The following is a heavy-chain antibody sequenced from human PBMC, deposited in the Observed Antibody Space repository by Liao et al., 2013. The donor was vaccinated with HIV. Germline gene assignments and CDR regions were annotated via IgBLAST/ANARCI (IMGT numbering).Heavy chain of an antibody. V-gene: IGHV4-39*07. D-gene: IGHD1-26*01. J-gene: IGHJ4*02. Sequence: QLQLQESGPGLVKPSETLSLTCTVSGGSISSSSYHWGWIRQPPGKGLEWIGTIYYSGSTYYNPSLKSRVTISVDTSKNQFSLKLSSVTAADTAVYYCARLFRASPDYWGQGTLVTVSS. CDR1: GGSISSSSYH. CDR3: ARLFRASPDY. CDR2: IYYSGST.